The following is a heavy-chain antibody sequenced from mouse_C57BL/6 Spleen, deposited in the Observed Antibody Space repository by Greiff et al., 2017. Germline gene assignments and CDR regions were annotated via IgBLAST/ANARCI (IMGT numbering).Heavy chain of an antibody. CDR1: GYTFTDYY. V-gene: IGHV1-19*01. D-gene: IGHD4-1*02. Sequence: EVQLQQSGPVLVKPGASVKMSCKASGYTFTDYYMNWVKQSHGKSLEWIGVINPYNGGTSYNQKFKGKATLTVDKSSSTAYMELNSLTSEDSAVYYCAREGPTGKDYAMDYWGQGTSVTVSS. J-gene: IGHJ4*01. CDR3: AREGPTGKDYAMDY. CDR2: INPYNGGT.